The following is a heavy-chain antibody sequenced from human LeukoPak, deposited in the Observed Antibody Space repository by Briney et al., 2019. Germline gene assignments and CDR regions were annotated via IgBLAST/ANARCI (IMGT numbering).Heavy chain of an antibody. V-gene: IGHV4-59*12. J-gene: IGHJ6*02. CDR1: GGSISSYY. CDR3: ARDITTDYGMDV. D-gene: IGHD3-22*01. Sequence: SETLSLTCTVSGGSISSYYWSWIRQPPGKGLEWIGDIYYSGSTNYHPSIKSRGTISVDTSKNQFSLKLSSVTAADTAVYYCARDITTDYGMDVWGQGTTVTVSS. CDR2: IYYSGST.